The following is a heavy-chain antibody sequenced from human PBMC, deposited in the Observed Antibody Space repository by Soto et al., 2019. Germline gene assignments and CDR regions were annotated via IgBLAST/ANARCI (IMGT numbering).Heavy chain of an antibody. V-gene: IGHV4-30-2*01. Sequence: PSVTLSLTCAVSGGSISSGGYSWSWIRQPPGKGLEWIGYIYHSGSTYYNPSLKSRVTISVDRSKNQFSLKLSSVTAADTAVYYCARVYDSSGYYYEYFDYWGQGTLVTVSS. D-gene: IGHD3-22*01. CDR3: ARVYDSSGYYYEYFDY. J-gene: IGHJ4*02. CDR2: IYHSGST. CDR1: GGSISSGGYS.